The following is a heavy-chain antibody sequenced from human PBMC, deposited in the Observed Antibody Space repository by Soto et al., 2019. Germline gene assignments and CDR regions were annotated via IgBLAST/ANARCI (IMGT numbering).Heavy chain of an antibody. Sequence: PSETPALTRDFPGGPVTKGDWGWMGGAPGNVLEWIGYIYYSGSTNYNPSLKSRVTISVDRSKNQFSPKLSSVIAADTAVYSCARYGSCSGVSCYASFDYWGQGILVTVSS. J-gene: IGHJ4*02. D-gene: IGHD2-15*01. CDR2: IYYSGST. CDR3: ARYGSCSGVSCYASFDY. CDR1: GGPVTKGD. V-gene: IGHV4-59*02.